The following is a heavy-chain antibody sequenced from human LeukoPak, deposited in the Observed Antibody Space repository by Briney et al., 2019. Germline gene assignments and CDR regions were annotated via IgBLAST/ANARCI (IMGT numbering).Heavy chain of an antibody. J-gene: IGHJ4*02. CDR3: ARGGTTVTTWIDYFDY. V-gene: IGHV4-59*07. CDR1: GGSISSYY. Sequence: SDTLSLTCTVSGGSISSYYWSWIRQPPGKGLEAIGDIYYSGSTNYNPSLKSRVTISVDTSKNQFSLKLSSVTAADTAVYYCARGGTTVTTWIDYFDYWGQGTLVTVSS. D-gene: IGHD4-17*01. CDR2: IYYSGST.